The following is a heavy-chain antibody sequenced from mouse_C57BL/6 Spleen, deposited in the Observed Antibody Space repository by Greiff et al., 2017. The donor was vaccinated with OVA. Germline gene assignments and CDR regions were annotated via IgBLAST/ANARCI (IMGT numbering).Heavy chain of an antibody. D-gene: IGHD3-2*02. CDR1: GYPFTDYE. Sequence: QVQLQQSGAELVRPGASVTLSCKASGYPFTDYEMHWVKQTPVHGLEWIGAIDPETGGTAYNQKFKGKAILTADKSSSPAYMELLSLTSEDSAVDYCTRAAQATLAWFAYWGQGTLVTVSA. V-gene: IGHV1-15*01. CDR3: TRAAQATLAWFAY. CDR2: IDPETGGT. J-gene: IGHJ3*01.